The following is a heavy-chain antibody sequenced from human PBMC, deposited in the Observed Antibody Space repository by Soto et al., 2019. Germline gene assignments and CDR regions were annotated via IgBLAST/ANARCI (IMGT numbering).Heavy chain of an antibody. D-gene: IGHD5-12*01. V-gene: IGHV1-69*12. CDR2: IIPIFGTA. Sequence: QVQLVQSGAEVKKPGSSVKVSCKASGGTFSSYAISWVRQAPGQGLEWMGGIIPIFGTANYAQKFQGRVTITAAESTSTAYMGRSSLRSEDTAVYYCARGKVATILHFDYWGQGTLVTVSS. J-gene: IGHJ4*02. CDR1: GGTFSSYA. CDR3: ARGKVATILHFDY.